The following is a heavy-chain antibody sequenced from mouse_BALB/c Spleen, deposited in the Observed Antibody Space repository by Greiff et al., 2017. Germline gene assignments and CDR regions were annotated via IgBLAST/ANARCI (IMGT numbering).Heavy chain of an antibody. V-gene: IGHV3-8*02. CDR1: GDSITSCY. D-gene: IGHD2-3*01. J-gene: IGHJ2*01. Sequence: VQLKQPGPSLVKPSQTLSLTCSVTGDSITSCYWNWIRKFPGNKLEYMGYISYSGSTYYNPSLKSRISITRDTSKNQYYLQLNSVTTEDTATYYCARDGDGYYFDYWGQGTTLTVSS. CDR3: ARDGDGYYFDY. CDR2: ISYSGST.